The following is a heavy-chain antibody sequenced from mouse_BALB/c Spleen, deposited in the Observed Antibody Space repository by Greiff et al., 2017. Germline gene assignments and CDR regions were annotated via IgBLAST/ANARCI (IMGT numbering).Heavy chain of an antibody. Sequence: QVQLKESGAELARPGASVKLSCKASGYTFTSYWMQWVKQRPGQGLEWIGAIYPGDGDTRYTQKFKGKATLTADKSSSTAYMQLSSLASEDSAVYYCARSNWVAMDYWGQGTSVTVSS. CDR2: IYPGDGDT. V-gene: IGHV1-87*01. D-gene: IGHD4-1*01. CDR1: GYTFTSYW. CDR3: ARSNWVAMDY. J-gene: IGHJ4*01.